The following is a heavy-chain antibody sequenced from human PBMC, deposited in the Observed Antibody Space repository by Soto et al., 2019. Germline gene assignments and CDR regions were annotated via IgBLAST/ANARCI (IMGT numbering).Heavy chain of an antibody. CDR1: GGSISSGDYY. D-gene: IGHD4-17*01. Sequence: QVQLQESGPGLVHPSQTLSLTCTVSGGSISSGDYYWRWIRQPPGKVLAWIGYIYYSGSTYYYPSLKSRGTTSVDTSKNQFSLKLSSVTAADTAVYYCARAHLDDYGDDASFDYWGQGTLVTVSS. CDR3: ARAHLDDYGDDASFDY. V-gene: IGHV4-30-4*01. CDR2: IYYSGST. J-gene: IGHJ4*02.